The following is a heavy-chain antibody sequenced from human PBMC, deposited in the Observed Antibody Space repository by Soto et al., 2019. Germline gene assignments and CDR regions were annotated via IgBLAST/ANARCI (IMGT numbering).Heavy chain of an antibody. Sequence: QVQLVESGGGVVQPGRSLRLSCAASGFTFSSYGMHWVRQAPGNGLEWVAVIWYDGSNKYYADSVKGRFTISRDNSKNTLYLQMNSLRAEDTAVYYCAREYCSSTSCQSDAFDIWGQGTMVTVSS. V-gene: IGHV3-33*01. CDR2: IWYDGSNK. J-gene: IGHJ3*02. CDR1: GFTFSSYG. CDR3: AREYCSSTSCQSDAFDI. D-gene: IGHD2-2*01.